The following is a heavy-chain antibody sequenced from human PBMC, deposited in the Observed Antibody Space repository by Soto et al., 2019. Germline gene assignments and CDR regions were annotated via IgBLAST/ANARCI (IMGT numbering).Heavy chain of an antibody. CDR2: IYYSGST. CDR3: ARHRYYGSGSYPDY. D-gene: IGHD3-10*01. V-gene: IGHV4-39*01. Sequence: SETLSLTCAVYGGSVRGYYWSWIRQPPGKGLEWIGSIYYSGSTYYNPSLKSRVTISVDTSKNQFSLKLSSVTAADTAVYYCARHRYYGSGSYPDYWGQGTLVTVSS. CDR1: GGSVRGYY. J-gene: IGHJ4*02.